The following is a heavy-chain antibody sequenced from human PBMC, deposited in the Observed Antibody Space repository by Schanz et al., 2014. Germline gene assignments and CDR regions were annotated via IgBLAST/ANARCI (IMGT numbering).Heavy chain of an antibody. V-gene: IGHV3-23*04. J-gene: IGHJ4*02. Sequence: EGQPAESGGGLVQPGGSLRLSCAVSGFTVSSNHMSWVRQAPGKGLEWVSAISGSGGSTYYADSVKGRFTISRDNSKNTLYLQMNSLRAEDTAVYYCAKDPSHGDYDYYFDYWGQGTLVTVSS. CDR2: ISGSGGST. CDR3: AKDPSHGDYDYYFDY. D-gene: IGHD3-22*01. CDR1: GFTVSSNH.